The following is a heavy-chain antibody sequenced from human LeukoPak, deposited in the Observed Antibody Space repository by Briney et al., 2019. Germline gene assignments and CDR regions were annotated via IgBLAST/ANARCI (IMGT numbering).Heavy chain of an antibody. CDR3: ARLRGDYDYYYGMDV. D-gene: IGHD4-17*01. CDR2: IYYSGST. CDR1: GGSISSYY. V-gene: IGHV4-59*08. Sequence: PSETLSLTCTVSGGSISSYYWSWIRQPPGKGLEWIGYIYYSGSTNYNPSLKSRVTISVDTSKNQFSLKLSSVTAADTAVYYCARLRGDYDYYYGMDVWGQGTTVTVSS. J-gene: IGHJ6*02.